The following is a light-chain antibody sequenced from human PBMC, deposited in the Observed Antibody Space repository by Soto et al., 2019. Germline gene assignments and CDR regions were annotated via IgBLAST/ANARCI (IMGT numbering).Light chain of an antibody. CDR2: GAS. CDR1: QSVSSK. CDR3: QQHNNWPPIT. V-gene: IGKV3-15*01. J-gene: IGKJ5*01. Sequence: EIVMTQSPATLSVSPGERATLSCRASQSVSSKLAWYQQKPGQAPRPLIYGASTRATGIPARFSGSGSGTEFTLTISSLQSEDFAVYYCQQHNNWPPITFGQGTRLEIK.